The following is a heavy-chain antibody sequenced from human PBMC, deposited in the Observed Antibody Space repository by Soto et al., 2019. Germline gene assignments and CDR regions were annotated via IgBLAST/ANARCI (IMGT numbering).Heavy chain of an antibody. CDR2: IDPSDSET. D-gene: IGHD3-10*01. Sequence: GESLKISCKGSGYSFTSNWISWGRQMPGKGLEWMGRIDPSDSETNYSPSFQGHVTISVDKTISTAYLQWSSLKASDTAIYYCARHVLWFRMDVRGQGTTVTVSS. V-gene: IGHV5-10-1*01. CDR3: ARHVLWFRMDV. J-gene: IGHJ6*02. CDR1: GYSFTSNW.